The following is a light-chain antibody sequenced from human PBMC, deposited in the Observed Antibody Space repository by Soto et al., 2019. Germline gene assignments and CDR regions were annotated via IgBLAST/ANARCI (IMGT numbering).Light chain of an antibody. CDR3: QVWDSSSDHYV. CDR1: NIGSKS. V-gene: IGLV3-21*02. Sequence: SYELTQPPSVSVAPGQTARITCGGNNIGSKSVHWYQQKPGQAPVLVIYDDSARPSGIPERFSGSNSGNTATLTISRVEAGDEADYYCQVWDSSSDHYVFGTGTKLPVL. J-gene: IGLJ1*01. CDR2: DDS.